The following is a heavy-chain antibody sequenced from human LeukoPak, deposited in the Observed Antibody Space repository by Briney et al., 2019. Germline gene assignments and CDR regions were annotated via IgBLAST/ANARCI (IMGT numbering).Heavy chain of an antibody. CDR2: ISGSGATT. Sequence: GGSLRLSCAASGFIFSSYAMSWVRQAPWKGLEWVSAISGSGATTYYADSVKGRFTISRDNAKNTLYLQMNSLRAEDTAVYYCAREREDFWSGHDAFDIWGQGTMVTVSS. V-gene: IGHV3-23*01. CDR3: AREREDFWSGHDAFDI. CDR1: GFIFSSYA. J-gene: IGHJ3*02. D-gene: IGHD3-3*01.